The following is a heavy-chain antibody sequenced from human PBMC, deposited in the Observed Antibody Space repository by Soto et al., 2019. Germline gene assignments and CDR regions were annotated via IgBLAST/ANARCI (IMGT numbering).Heavy chain of an antibody. V-gene: IGHV4-39*01. Sequence: SETLSLTXTVSGGSISSSSYYWGWIRQPPGKGLEWIGSIYYSGSTYYNPSLKSRVTISVDTSKNQFSLKLSSVTAADTAVYYCARQTYSGSYEYYFDYWGQGTLVTVSS. J-gene: IGHJ4*02. D-gene: IGHD1-26*01. CDR1: GGSISSSSYY. CDR2: IYYSGST. CDR3: ARQTYSGSYEYYFDY.